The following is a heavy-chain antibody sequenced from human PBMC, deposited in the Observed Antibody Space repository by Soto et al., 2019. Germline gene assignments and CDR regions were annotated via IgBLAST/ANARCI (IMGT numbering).Heavy chain of an antibody. CDR1: GGTFSSYA. Sequence: QVQLVQSGAEVKKPGSSVKVSCKASGGTFSSYAISWVRQAPGQGLEWMGGIIPIFGTANYAQKFQGRVTIAADESTSAAHMELSSVRSEDAAMYYCARRQGERGYSGYIQCDYWFDPWGKGTLVTVSS. CDR2: IIPIFGTA. J-gene: IGHJ5*02. V-gene: IGHV1-69*12. D-gene: IGHD5-12*01. CDR3: ARRQGERGYSGYIQCDYWFDP.